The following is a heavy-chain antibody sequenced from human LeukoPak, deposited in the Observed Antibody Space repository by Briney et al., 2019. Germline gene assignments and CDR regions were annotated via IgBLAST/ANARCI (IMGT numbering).Heavy chain of an antibody. CDR2: INPNSGGT. Sequence: ASVKVSCTASGYTFTGYYMHWVRQAPGQGLEWMGWINPNSGGTNYAQKFQGRVTMTRDTSISTAYMELSRLRSDDTAVYYCARELEPAAMSVTYAFDIWGQGTMVTVSS. CDR1: GYTFTGYY. J-gene: IGHJ3*02. CDR3: ARELEPAAMSVTYAFDI. D-gene: IGHD2-2*01. V-gene: IGHV1-2*02.